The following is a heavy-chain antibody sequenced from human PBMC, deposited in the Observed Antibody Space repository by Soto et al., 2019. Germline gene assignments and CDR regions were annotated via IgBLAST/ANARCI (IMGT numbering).Heavy chain of an antibody. V-gene: IGHV3-33*01. CDR2: IWYVGSNK. J-gene: IGHJ3*02. D-gene: IGHD2-15*01. CDR3: ARDYCSGGSCDAFDI. CDR1: GFTFSSYG. Sequence: QVQLVESGGGVVQPGRSLRLSCAASGFTFSSYGMHWVRQAPGKGLEWVAVIWYVGSNKYYADSVKGRFTISRDNSKNTLYLQMNSLRAEDTAVYYCARDYCSGGSCDAFDIWGQGTMVTVSS.